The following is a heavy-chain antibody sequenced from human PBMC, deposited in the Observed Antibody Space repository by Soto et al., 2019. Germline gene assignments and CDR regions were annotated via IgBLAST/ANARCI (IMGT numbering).Heavy chain of an antibody. Sequence: QVELQESGPGLVKPSETLSPTCSVSGASITSHYWSWIRQSAGEGLQWIGRVYARGATNYNPSLKSRVNISVDTSKNQFSLKLTSVTAADAAVYYCARSSGDYFFYDGMDVWGHGTTVTVSS. CDR1: GASITSHY. V-gene: IGHV4-4*07. CDR2: VYARGAT. D-gene: IGHD4-17*01. J-gene: IGHJ6*02. CDR3: ARSSGDYFFYDGMDV.